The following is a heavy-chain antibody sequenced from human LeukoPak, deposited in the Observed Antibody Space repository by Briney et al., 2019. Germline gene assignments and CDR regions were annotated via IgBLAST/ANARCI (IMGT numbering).Heavy chain of an antibody. J-gene: IGHJ4*02. CDR1: GYSFTSYW. CDR2: IYPGDSDT. Sequence: ESLKISCKGSGYSFTSYWIGWVRQMPGKGLEWMVIIYPGDSDTRYSPSFQGQVTISAEKSISTVYLQWSSLKGSDTAMYYCARQVAVAGQDFDYWGQGTLVTVSS. V-gene: IGHV5-51*01. CDR3: ARQVAVAGQDFDY. D-gene: IGHD6-19*01.